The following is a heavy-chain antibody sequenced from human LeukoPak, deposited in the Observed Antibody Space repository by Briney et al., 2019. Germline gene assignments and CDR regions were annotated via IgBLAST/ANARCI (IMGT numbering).Heavy chain of an antibody. V-gene: IGHV4-4*07. D-gene: IGHD2-15*01. CDR3: ARDWRYCSGGSCSYYFDY. CDR1: GVSISSYY. J-gene: IGHJ4*02. Sequence: SETLSLTCTVSGVSISSYYSSWIRQPAGKGLEWIGRIYTSGSTNYNPSLNSRVTISVDKSKNHLSLNLSSVTVADTAVYYCARDWRYCSGGSCSYYFDYWGQGALVTVSS. CDR2: IYTSGST.